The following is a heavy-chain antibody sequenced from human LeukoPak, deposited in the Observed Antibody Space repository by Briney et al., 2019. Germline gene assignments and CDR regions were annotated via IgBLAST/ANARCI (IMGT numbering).Heavy chain of an antibody. J-gene: IGHJ4*02. CDR2: ISSSSSYI. CDR1: GFTFSSYS. CDR3: ARHRGVMTTVTIFDY. Sequence: GGSLRLSCAASGFTFSSYSMNWVRQAPGKGLEWVSSISSSSSYIYYADSVKGRFTISRDNAKNSLYLQMNSLRAEDTAVYYCARHRGVMTTVTIFDYWGQGTLVTVSS. D-gene: IGHD4-11*01. V-gene: IGHV3-21*01.